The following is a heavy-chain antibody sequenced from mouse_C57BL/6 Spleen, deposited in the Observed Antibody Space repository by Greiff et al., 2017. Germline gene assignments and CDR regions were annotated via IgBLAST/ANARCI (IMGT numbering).Heavy chain of an antibody. D-gene: IGHD2-3*01. V-gene: IGHV2-9-1*01. Sequence: VKVVESGPGLVAPSQSLSITCTVSGFSLTSYAISWVRQPPGKGLEWLGVIWTGGGTNYNSALKSRLSISKDNSKRQVFLKMNGLQTDNTTRYYCARHDGYTDWYFDVWGTGTTVTVSS. CDR3: ARHDGYTDWYFDV. J-gene: IGHJ1*03. CDR2: IWTGGGT. CDR1: GFSLTSYA.